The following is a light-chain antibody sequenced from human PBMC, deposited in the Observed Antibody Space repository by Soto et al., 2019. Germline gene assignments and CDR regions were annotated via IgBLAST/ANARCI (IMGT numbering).Light chain of an antibody. Sequence: EIVLTQSPGTLSLSPGERATLSCRASQSVYSSHLAWYRQKPGQVPRLLIYDASSRATGTPDRFSGSGSGTDFTLTISRLEPEDFAVYYRQQYGSSGTFGQGTKVDIK. CDR1: QSVYSSH. CDR3: QQYGSSGT. J-gene: IGKJ1*01. V-gene: IGKV3-20*01. CDR2: DAS.